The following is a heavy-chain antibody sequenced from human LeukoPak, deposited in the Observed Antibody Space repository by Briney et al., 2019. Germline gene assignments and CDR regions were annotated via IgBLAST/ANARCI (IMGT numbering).Heavy chain of an antibody. CDR3: ASLYDSTGFCFDY. J-gene: IGHJ4*02. CDR1: GFSFSDYY. CDR2: IRGSSDDT. V-gene: IGHV3-11*03. D-gene: IGHD3-22*01. Sequence: GGSLRLSCVVSGFSFSDYYMNWIRQTPGKSLELISYIRGSSDDTYYTDSVKGRFTISRDNAKNSLYLQLDSLSAEDTAVYYCASLYDSTGFCFDYWGQGALVTVS.